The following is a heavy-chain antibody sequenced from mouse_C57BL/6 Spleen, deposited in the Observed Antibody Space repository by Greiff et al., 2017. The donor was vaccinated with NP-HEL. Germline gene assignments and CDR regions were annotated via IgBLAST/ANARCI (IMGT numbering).Heavy chain of an antibody. J-gene: IGHJ4*01. Sequence: QVQLQQSGAELVRPGTSVKMSCKASGYTFTNYWIGWAKQRPGHGLEWIGDIYPGGGYTNYNEKFKGQATLTADKSSSTAYMQVSSLTSEDSAIYYCARCGNLDYAMDYWGQGTSVTVSS. D-gene: IGHD2-1*01. CDR1: GYTFTNYW. CDR3: ARCGNLDYAMDY. CDR2: IYPGGGYT. V-gene: IGHV1-63*01.